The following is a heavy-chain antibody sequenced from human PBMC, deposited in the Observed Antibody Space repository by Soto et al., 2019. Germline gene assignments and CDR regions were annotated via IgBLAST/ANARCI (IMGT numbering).Heavy chain of an antibody. CDR2: IYTSGST. J-gene: IGHJ4*02. V-gene: IGHV4-4*07. CDR1: GGSISSYY. Sequence: NPSETLSLTCTVSGGSISSYYWIWIRQPAGKGLEWIGRIYTSGSTNYNPSLQSRVTMSVDTSKNQFSLTLSFVTAADTAVYYCARGFSSGYTYGHDSWGQGTLVTVSS. D-gene: IGHD6-25*01. CDR3: ARGFSSGYTYGHDS.